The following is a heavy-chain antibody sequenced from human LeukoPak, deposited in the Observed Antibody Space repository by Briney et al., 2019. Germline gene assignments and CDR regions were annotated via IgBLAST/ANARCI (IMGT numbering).Heavy chain of an antibody. J-gene: IGHJ6*03. D-gene: IGHD2-2*01. CDR3: TTELIADCSSTSCYGNYYYYYYYMDV. CDR2: IKSKTDGGTT. Sequence: GGPLRLSCAASGFTFSNAWMSWVRQAPGKGLEWVGRIKSKTDGGTTDYAAPVKGRFTISRDDSKNTLYLQMNSLKTEDTAVYYCTTELIADCSSTSCYGNYYYYYYYMDVWGKGTTVTVSS. V-gene: IGHV3-15*01. CDR1: GFTFSNAW.